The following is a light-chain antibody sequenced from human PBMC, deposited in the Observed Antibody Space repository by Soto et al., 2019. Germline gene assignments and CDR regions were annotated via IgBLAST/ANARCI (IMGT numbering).Light chain of an antibody. CDR2: EVT. Sequence: QSVLTQPPSASGSPGQSVTISCSGTSSDVGGYNYVSWYQQQPGKAPKLMIYEVTKRPSGVPDRFSGSKSGNTASLTVSGLQTGDEADYYCSSYAGSNNLVFGGGTQLTVL. V-gene: IGLV2-8*01. CDR3: SSYAGSNNLV. CDR1: SSDVGGYNY. J-gene: IGLJ3*02.